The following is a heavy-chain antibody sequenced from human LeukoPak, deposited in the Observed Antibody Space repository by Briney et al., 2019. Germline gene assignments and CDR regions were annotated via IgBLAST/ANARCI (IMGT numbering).Heavy chain of an antibody. CDR1: GFTVSSNY. CDR2: IYSGGST. V-gene: IGHV3-53*01. D-gene: IGHD6-13*01. CDR3: ATTITAAGTGDY. Sequence: GGSLRLSCAASGFTVSSNYMSWVRQAPGKGLEWVSVIYSGGSTYYADSVKGRFTISRDNSKNTLYLQMNSLRAEDTAVYYCATTITAAGTGDYWGLGTLVTVSS. J-gene: IGHJ4*02.